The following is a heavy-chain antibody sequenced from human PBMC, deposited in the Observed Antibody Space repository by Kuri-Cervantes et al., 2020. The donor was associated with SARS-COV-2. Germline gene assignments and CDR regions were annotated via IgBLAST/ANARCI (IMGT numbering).Heavy chain of an antibody. CDR2: ISYDGSNK. J-gene: IGHJ4*02. V-gene: IGHV3-30-3*01. Sequence: GGSLRLSCAASGFTFSSYAMHWVRQAPGKGLEWVAVISYDGSNKYYADSVKGRFTISRDNSKNTLYLQMNSLRAEDTAVYYCAREVELTGDRGESNYFDYWGQGTLVTVSS. D-gene: IGHD7-27*01. CDR1: GFTFSSYA. CDR3: AREVELTGDRGESNYFDY.